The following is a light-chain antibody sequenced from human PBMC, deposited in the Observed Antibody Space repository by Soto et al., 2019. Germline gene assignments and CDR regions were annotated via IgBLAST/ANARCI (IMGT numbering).Light chain of an antibody. Sequence: EIVLTQSPGTLSLSPGERATLSCRASQSVSSSYLAWYQQKPGQAPRLLIYGASSRATGIPDRFSGSGSGTDFTLTISSLQSEDFAVYYCQQYNHWPRGYTFGQGTKLEIK. CDR2: GAS. V-gene: IGKV3-20*01. CDR1: QSVSSSY. CDR3: QQYNHWPRGYT. J-gene: IGKJ2*01.